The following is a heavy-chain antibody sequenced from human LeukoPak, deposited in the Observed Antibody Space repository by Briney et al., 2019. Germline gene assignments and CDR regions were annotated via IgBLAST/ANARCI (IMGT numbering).Heavy chain of an antibody. D-gene: IGHD2-15*01. J-gene: IGHJ4*02. Sequence: GASVKVSCKASGYTFTGYYMHWVRQAPGQGLEWMGWINPNSGGTNYAQKFQGRVTMTRDTSISTAYMELSRLRSDDTAVYYCARESRRRGYCSGGSCYIGMWGQGTLVTVSS. CDR1: GYTFTGYY. CDR3: ARESRRRGYCSGGSCYIGM. V-gene: IGHV1-2*02. CDR2: INPNSGGT.